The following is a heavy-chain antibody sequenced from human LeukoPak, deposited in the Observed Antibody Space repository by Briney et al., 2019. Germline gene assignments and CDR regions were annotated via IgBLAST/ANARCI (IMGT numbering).Heavy chain of an antibody. V-gene: IGHV3-43D*03. CDR2: ISWNGGST. Sequence: GGSLRLSCAASGFTFSSYYMSWVRQAPGKGLEWVSLISWNGGSTYYADSVKGRFTISRDNSKNSLYLQMNSLRAEDTALYYCAKDMAAYYYASGNIDYWGQGTLVTVSS. J-gene: IGHJ4*02. CDR1: GFTFSSYY. CDR3: AKDMAAYYYASGNIDY. D-gene: IGHD3-10*01.